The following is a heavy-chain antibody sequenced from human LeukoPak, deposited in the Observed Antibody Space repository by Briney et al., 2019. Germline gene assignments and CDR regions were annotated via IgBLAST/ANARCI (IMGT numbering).Heavy chain of an antibody. CDR1: GGSISSYY. CDR3: ARASGYYYDSSGYYYEGAHFDY. CDR2: IYYSGST. V-gene: IGHV4-59*01. Sequence: TSETLSLTCTVPGGSISSYYWSWIRQPPGKGLEWIGYIYYSGSTNYNPSLKSRVTISVDTSKNQFSLKLSSVTAADTAVYYCARASGYYYDSSGYYYEGAHFDYWGQGTLVTVSS. J-gene: IGHJ4*02. D-gene: IGHD3-22*01.